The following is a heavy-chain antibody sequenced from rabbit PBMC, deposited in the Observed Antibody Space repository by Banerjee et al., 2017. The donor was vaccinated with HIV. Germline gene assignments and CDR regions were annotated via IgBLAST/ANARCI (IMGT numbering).Heavy chain of an antibody. CDR1: GFSFSSSYW. CDR2: IDGGSSDIT. D-gene: IGHD7-1*01. Sequence: QSLEESGGDLVKPGASLTLTCTASGFSFSSSYWIYWVRQAPGKGLEWIACIDGGSSDITYYASWAKGRFTISKTSSTTVTLQMTSLTAADTATYFCARNAGTPGYWWTTLNLWGQGTLVTVS. CDR3: ARNAGTPGYWWTTLNL. V-gene: IGHV1S40*01. J-gene: IGHJ4*01.